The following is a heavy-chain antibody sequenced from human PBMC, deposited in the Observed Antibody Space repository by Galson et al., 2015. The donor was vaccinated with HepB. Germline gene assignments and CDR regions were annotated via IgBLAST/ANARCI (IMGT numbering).Heavy chain of an antibody. V-gene: IGHV3-23*01. CDR2: ISGSGGST. CDR1: GFTFSSYA. D-gene: IGHD6-19*01. CDR3: AKDRSQWLAPYYFDY. J-gene: IGHJ4*02. Sequence: LRLSCAASGFTFSSYAMSWVRQAPGKGLEWVSAISGSGGSTYYADSVKGRITISRDNSKNTLYLQMNSLRAEDTAVYYCAKDRSQWLAPYYFDYWGQGTLVTVSS.